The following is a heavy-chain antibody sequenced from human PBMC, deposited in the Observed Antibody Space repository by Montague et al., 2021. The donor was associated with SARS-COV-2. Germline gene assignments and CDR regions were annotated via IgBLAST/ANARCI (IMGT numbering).Heavy chain of an antibody. V-gene: IGHV3-23*01. Sequence: SLRLSCAASGFTFSSYAMSWVRQAPGKGLEWVSAISGSGGSTYYADSVKGRFTISRDNSKNTLYLQMISLRAEDTAVYYCAKRYCSGGSCYSGFDPWGQGTLVTVSS. CDR1: GFTFSSYA. CDR3: AKRYCSGGSCYSGFDP. CDR2: ISGSGGST. J-gene: IGHJ5*02. D-gene: IGHD2-15*01.